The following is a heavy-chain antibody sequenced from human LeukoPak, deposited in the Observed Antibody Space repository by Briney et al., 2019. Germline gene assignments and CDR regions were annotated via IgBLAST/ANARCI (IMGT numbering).Heavy chain of an antibody. CDR2: IRYDGSNK. D-gene: IGHD5-24*01. CDR3: AKRSGKMATGNFDY. J-gene: IGHJ4*02. CDR1: GFTFSSYG. V-gene: IGHV3-30*02. Sequence: PGGSLRLSCAASGFTFSSYGMHWVRQAPGKGLEWVAFIRYDGSNKYYADSVKGRFTISRDRSKNTLYLQMNSLRAEDTAVYYCAKRSGKMATGNFDYWGQGTLVTVSS.